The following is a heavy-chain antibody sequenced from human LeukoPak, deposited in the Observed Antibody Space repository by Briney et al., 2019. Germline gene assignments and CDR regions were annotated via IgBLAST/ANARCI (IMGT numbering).Heavy chain of an antibody. Sequence: SETLSLTCTVSGGSISSYYWSWLRQPPGKGLEWIGYIYYSGSTNYNPSLKSRVTISVDTSKNQFSLKLSSVTAADTAVYYCARFCTNGVCYTRDYWGQGTLVTVPS. CDR3: ARFCTNGVCYTRDY. CDR1: GGSISSYY. CDR2: IYYSGST. D-gene: IGHD2-8*01. J-gene: IGHJ4*02. V-gene: IGHV4-59*01.